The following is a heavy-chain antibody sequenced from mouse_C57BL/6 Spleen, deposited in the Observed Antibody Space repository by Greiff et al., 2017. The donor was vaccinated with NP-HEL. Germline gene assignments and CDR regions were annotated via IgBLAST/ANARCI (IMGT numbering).Heavy chain of an antibody. CDR2: IYPRSGNT. J-gene: IGHJ2*01. D-gene: IGHD1-1*01. CDR3: ARTFTTVVDDY. CDR1: GYTFTSYG. Sequence: VQRVESGAELARPGASVKLSCKASGYTFTSYGISWVKQRTGQGLEWIGEIYPRSGNTYYNEKFKGKATLTADKSSSTAYMELRSLTSEDSAVYFCARTFTTVVDDYWGQGTTLTVSS. V-gene: IGHV1-81*01.